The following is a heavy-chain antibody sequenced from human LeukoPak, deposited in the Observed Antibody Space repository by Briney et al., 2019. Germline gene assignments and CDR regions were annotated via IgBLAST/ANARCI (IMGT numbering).Heavy chain of an antibody. CDR3: ATYHTYYYDSSGYLNDY. J-gene: IGHJ4*02. V-gene: IGHV1-24*01. CDR1: GYTLTELS. CDR2: FDPEDGET. Sequence: ASVKVSCKVSGYTLTELSMHWVRQAPGKGLEWMGGFDPEDGETIYAQKFQGRVTMTEDTSTDTAYMELSSLRSEDTAVYYCATYHTYYYDSSGYLNDYWGQGTLVTVSS. D-gene: IGHD3-22*01.